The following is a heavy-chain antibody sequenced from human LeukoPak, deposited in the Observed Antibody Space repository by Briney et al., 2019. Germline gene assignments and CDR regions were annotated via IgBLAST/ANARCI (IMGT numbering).Heavy chain of an antibody. CDR2: IYYSGIT. J-gene: IGHJ5*02. V-gene: IGHV4-39*07. CDR3: ARTYSSSWSLWFDP. D-gene: IGHD6-13*01. CDR1: GGSISSSSYY. Sequence: SETLSLTCTVSGGSISSSSYYWGWIRQPPGKGLEWIGSIYYSGITYYNPSLKSRVTISVDTSKNQFSLKLSSVTAADTAVYYCARTYSSSWSLWFDPWGQGTLVTVSS.